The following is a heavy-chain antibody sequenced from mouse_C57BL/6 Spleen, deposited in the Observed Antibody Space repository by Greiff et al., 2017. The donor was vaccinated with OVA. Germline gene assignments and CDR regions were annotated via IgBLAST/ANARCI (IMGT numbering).Heavy chain of an antibody. CDR1: GYTFTDYE. D-gene: IGHD2-3*01. CDR2: IDPETGGT. V-gene: IGHV1-15*01. J-gene: IGHJ2*01. CDR3: TRRGEDGYYNYFDY. Sequence: VQLQQSGAELVRPGASVTLSCKASGYTFTDYEMHWVKQTPVHGLEWIGAIDPETGGTAYNQKFKGKAILTADKSSSTAYMELRSLTSEDSAVYYCTRRGEDGYYNYFDYWGQGTTLTVSS.